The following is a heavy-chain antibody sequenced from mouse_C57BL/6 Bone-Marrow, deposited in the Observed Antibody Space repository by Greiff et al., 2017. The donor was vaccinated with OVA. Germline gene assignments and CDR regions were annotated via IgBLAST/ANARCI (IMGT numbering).Heavy chain of an antibody. CDR1: GYTFTDYY. D-gene: IGHD1-1*01. CDR2: INPDNGGT. V-gene: IGHV1-19*01. Sequence: EVQLQQSGPVLVKPGASVKISCKASGYTFTDYYMNWVKQSHGKSLEWIGGINPDNGGTSYNQKFKGKATLTVDKSSSTAYLELHSLTSEDSAVYDCERPSYYYYSSALADWGQGTLVTVSA. CDR3: ERPSYYYYSSALAD. J-gene: IGHJ3*01.